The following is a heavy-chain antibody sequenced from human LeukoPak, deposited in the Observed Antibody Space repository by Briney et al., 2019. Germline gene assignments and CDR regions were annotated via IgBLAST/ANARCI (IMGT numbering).Heavy chain of an antibody. J-gene: IGHJ4*02. D-gene: IGHD4-11*01. CDR1: GFTFSSYS. V-gene: IGHV3-48*01. Sequence: PGGSLRLSCAASGFTFSSYSMNWVRQAPGQGLEWVSYISSSSSTTYYSDSVKGRFTISRDNNKTTLYLQMNRMRADDTAVYYCAKGGSSYSEMDYWGQGTLVTVSS. CDR3: AKGGSSYSEMDY. CDR2: ISSSSSTT.